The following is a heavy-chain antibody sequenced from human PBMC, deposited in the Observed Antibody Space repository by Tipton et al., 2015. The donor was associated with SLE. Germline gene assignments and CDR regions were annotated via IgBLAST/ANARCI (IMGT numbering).Heavy chain of an antibody. CDR2: ISWNSGSI. Sequence: SLRLSCAASGFTFDDYAMHWVRQAPGKGLEWVSGISWNSGSIGYADSVKGRFTISRDNAKNSLYLQMNSLRAEDTALYYCAKDMRAYSSGWAVYGMDVWGQGTTVTVSS. CDR1: GFTFDDYA. V-gene: IGHV3-9*01. J-gene: IGHJ6*02. CDR3: AKDMRAYSSGWAVYGMDV. D-gene: IGHD6-19*01.